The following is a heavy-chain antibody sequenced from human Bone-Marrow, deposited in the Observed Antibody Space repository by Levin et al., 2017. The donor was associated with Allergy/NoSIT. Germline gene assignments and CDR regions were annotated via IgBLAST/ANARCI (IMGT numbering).Heavy chain of an antibody. CDR3: ATRLNSGYDSGR. CDR2: STNEADGYIT. Sequence: GGSLRLSCAVSGLTFSDHFMDWVRQVPGKGLEWVARSTNEADGYITHYAASVQGRFIISRDESKNSLHLQMNSLKAEDTAVYYCATRLNSGYDSGRWGHGTLVTVSS. V-gene: IGHV3-72*01. CDR1: GLTFSDHF. D-gene: IGHD5-12*01. J-gene: IGHJ4*01.